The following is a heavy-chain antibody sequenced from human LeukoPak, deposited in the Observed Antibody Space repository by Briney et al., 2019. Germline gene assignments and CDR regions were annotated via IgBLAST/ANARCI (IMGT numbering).Heavy chain of an antibody. V-gene: IGHV3-30*02. CDR2: IRYDGSNK. CDR1: GFTFSSYG. J-gene: IGHJ3*02. Sequence: GGSLRLSCAASGFTFSSYGIHWVRQAPGKGLEWVTFIRYDGSNKYYADSVKGRFTISRDNAKNSLYLQMSSLRAEDTAIYYCAREGWDLNALDIWGQGTMVTVSP. CDR3: AREGWDLNALDI. D-gene: IGHD1-26*01.